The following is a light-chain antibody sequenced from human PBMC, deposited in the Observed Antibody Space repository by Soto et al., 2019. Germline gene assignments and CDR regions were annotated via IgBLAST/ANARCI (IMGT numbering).Light chain of an antibody. J-gene: IGKJ2*01. Sequence: DIQMTQSPSSLSASVGDRVTITSRASQSISSYLNWYQQKPGKAPKLLIYAASNLQSGVPSRFSGSGSGTDFTLTISSLQPEDFATFYCQQSYRSPYTFGQGTKLEIK. CDR1: QSISSY. CDR3: QQSYRSPYT. V-gene: IGKV1-39*01. CDR2: AAS.